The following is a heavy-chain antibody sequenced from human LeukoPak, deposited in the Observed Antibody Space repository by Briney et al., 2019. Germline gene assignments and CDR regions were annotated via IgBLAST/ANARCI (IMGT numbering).Heavy chain of an antibody. D-gene: IGHD2-2*03. Sequence: GGSLRLSCAVSGFTFSDFEMNWVRQAPGKGLQWVSHIDTSATSMHYADSVKGRFTISRDNAKNLLFLQMNSLGAEDTAVYYCVTDRPGVMDFDFWGQGTLVTVSS. V-gene: IGHV3-48*03. CDR3: VTDRPGVMDFDF. CDR1: GFTFSDFE. CDR2: IDTSATSM. J-gene: IGHJ4*02.